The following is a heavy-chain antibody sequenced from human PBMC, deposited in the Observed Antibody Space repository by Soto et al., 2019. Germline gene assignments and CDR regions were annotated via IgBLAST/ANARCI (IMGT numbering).Heavy chain of an antibody. D-gene: IGHD6-13*01. Sequence: SESLSLTCTVSCGSISSYYWSWILQPTGKGLDLIGYSYDRASTNYNSSLQSRLTIAVDTSKNQFSWKLSSVTAADTAVTYRSRQGYSSSCYAWGAFDIWGQGTMVTVTS. CDR3: SRQGYSSSCYAWGAFDI. V-gene: IGHV4-59*01. J-gene: IGHJ3*02. CDR2: SYDRAST. CDR1: CGSISSYY.